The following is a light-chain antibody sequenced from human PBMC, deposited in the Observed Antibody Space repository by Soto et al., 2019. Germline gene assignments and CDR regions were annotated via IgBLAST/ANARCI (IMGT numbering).Light chain of an antibody. Sequence: ETVLTQSPGTLSLSPGERVTLSCRASQSVSRSQLGWYQQKPGQAPRLLIYGASSRATGIPDRFSGSGSGTDFTLTISRLEPEDFAVYYCQQYGSYPRTFGQGTKLEIK. CDR1: QSVSRSQ. CDR3: QQYGSYPRT. CDR2: GAS. J-gene: IGKJ2*01. V-gene: IGKV3-20*01.